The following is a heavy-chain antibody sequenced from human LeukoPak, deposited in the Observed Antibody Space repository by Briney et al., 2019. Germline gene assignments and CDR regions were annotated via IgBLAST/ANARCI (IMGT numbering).Heavy chain of an antibody. Sequence: GGSLRLSCAASGFTFSSYWMSWVRQAPGKGLEWVANIKQDGSETNYVDSVKGRFTISRDNAKTSLYLQMNSLRAEDTAVYYCARSLWTDDYWGQGTLGTVSS. D-gene: IGHD5-18*01. CDR1: GFTFSSYW. CDR3: ARSLWTDDY. CDR2: IKQDGSET. J-gene: IGHJ4*02. V-gene: IGHV3-7*01.